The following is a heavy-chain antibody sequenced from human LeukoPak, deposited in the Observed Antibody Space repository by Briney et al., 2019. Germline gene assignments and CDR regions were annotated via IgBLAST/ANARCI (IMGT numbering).Heavy chain of an antibody. V-gene: IGHV4-38-2*01. Sequence: PSETLSLTCAVSGYSISSGYYWGWIRQPPGKGLEWIGSIYHSGSTYYNPSLKSRVTISVDTSKNQFSLKLSSVTAADTAVYYCARHNYDSSGYTRVWVWLDYWGQGTLVTVSS. CDR1: GYSISSGYY. J-gene: IGHJ4*02. D-gene: IGHD3-22*01. CDR3: ARHNYDSSGYTRVWVWLDY. CDR2: IYHSGST.